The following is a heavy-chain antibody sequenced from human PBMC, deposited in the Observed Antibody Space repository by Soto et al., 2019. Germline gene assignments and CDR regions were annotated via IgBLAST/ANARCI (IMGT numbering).Heavy chain of an antibody. Sequence: EVQLVESGGGLVKPGGSLRLSCAVSGFIFSDFTMNWVRQAPGKGLEWVASIGSGGGNSFYDDSVKGRFIISRDNAKTSLDLQINSLRAEDTAVYYCAREKRHNSLGGRFGMDVWGQGTTVSVS. J-gene: IGHJ6*02. CDR2: IGSGGGNS. CDR3: AREKRHNSLGGRFGMDV. V-gene: IGHV3-21*01. CDR1: GFIFSDFT. D-gene: IGHD1-1*01.